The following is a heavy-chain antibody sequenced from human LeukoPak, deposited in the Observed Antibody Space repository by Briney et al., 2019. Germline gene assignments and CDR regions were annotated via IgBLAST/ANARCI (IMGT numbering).Heavy chain of an antibody. CDR3: ARQYTSSYLGWFDP. CDR1: GYSFTSYW. D-gene: IGHD6-13*01. V-gene: IGHV5-51*01. J-gene: IGHJ5*02. Sequence: GESLKISCKCSGYSFTSYWIGLVPQMPGKGPEWMGIIYPGDSDTIYSPSFQGQVTISADKSSSNAYLQWSSLTASATAMYYCARQYTSSYLGWFDPWGQGTLVTVSS. CDR2: IYPGDSDT.